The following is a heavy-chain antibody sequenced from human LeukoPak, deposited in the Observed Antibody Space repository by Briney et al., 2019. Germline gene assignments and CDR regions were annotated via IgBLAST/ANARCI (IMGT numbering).Heavy chain of an antibody. D-gene: IGHD6-6*01. Sequence: SETLSLTCTVSGYSISSDYYWGWIRQPPGKGLEWIGNIYHSGSTYYNPSLKSRVTISVDTSKNQFCLRLYSVTAADTAVYYCARGRAGAGSSSLHYFDYWGQGTLVTVSS. V-gene: IGHV4-38-2*02. J-gene: IGHJ4*02. CDR1: GYSISSDYY. CDR2: IYHSGST. CDR3: ARGRAGAGSSSLHYFDY.